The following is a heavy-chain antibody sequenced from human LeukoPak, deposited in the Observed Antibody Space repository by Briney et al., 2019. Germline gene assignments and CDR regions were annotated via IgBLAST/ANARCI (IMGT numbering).Heavy chain of an antibody. CDR1: GFTFSSYW. Sequence: QAGGSLRLSCAASGFTFSSYWMSWVRQAPGKGLEWVANIKQDGSEKYFVDSMKGRFTISRDNAKNSLYLQINSLRAEDTAVYYCARDLDYGDYYFDYWGQGTLVTVSS. V-gene: IGHV3-7*01. CDR3: ARDLDYGDYYFDY. CDR2: IKQDGSEK. D-gene: IGHD4-17*01. J-gene: IGHJ4*02.